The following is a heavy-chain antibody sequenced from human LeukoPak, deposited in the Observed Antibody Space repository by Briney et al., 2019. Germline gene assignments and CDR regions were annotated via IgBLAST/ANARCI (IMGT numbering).Heavy chain of an antibody. D-gene: IGHD1-14*01. Sequence: GGSLRLPCAASGFTFSDYYMSWIRQAPGKGLEWVSAISGSGASTYYADSVKGRFTISRDNSKNTLYLQMNSLRAEDTAVYFCAKDDGVQTSFDYWGQGTLVIVSS. V-gene: IGHV3-23*01. CDR2: ISGSGAST. J-gene: IGHJ4*02. CDR3: AKDDGVQTSFDY. CDR1: GFTFSDYY.